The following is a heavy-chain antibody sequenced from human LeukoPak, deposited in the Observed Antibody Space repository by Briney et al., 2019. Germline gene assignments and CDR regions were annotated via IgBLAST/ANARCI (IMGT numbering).Heavy chain of an antibody. Sequence: GESLKISCKGSGYSFTSYWIGWVRQLPGKGLEWMGVILPGDSDTRYSPSFQGQVTISADKSISTAYLQWSSLKASDTAMYYCARRRLGSSSWYYFDYWGQGTLVTVSS. CDR1: GYSFTSYW. V-gene: IGHV5-51*01. J-gene: IGHJ4*02. CDR3: ARRRLGSSSWYYFDY. D-gene: IGHD6-13*01. CDR2: ILPGDSDT.